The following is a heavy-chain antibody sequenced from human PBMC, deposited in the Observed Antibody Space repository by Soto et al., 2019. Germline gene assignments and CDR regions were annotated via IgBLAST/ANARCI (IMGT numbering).Heavy chain of an antibody. J-gene: IGHJ3*01. Sequence: QVQLVQSGAELKKPGSSVKVSCKTSGGALYTYTITWVRQAPGQGLEWMGRVIPVLRKSDYAQKFLGRVTITADTSPNTAYMDLSSLTPDDTAVYFCARMGPYEAVDLWGQGTPVTVSS. CDR3: ARMGPYEAVDL. CDR2: VIPVLRKS. V-gene: IGHV1-69*02. CDR1: GGALYTYT. D-gene: IGHD3-16*01.